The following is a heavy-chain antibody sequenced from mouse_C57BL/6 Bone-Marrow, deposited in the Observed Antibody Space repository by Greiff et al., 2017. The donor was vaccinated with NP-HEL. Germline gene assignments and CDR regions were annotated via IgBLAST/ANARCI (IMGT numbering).Heavy chain of an antibody. J-gene: IGHJ4*01. V-gene: IGHV5-6*01. CDR2: ISSGGSYT. D-gene: IGHD1-1*01. Sequence: VQLKQSGGDLVKPGGSLKLSCAASGFTFSSYGMSWVRQTPDKRLEWVATISSGGSYTYYPDSVKGRFTISRDNAKNTLYLQMSSLKSEDTAMYYCARRIYYYGSSYLHYYAMDYWGQGTSVTVSS. CDR1: GFTFSSYG. CDR3: ARRIYYYGSSYLHYYAMDY.